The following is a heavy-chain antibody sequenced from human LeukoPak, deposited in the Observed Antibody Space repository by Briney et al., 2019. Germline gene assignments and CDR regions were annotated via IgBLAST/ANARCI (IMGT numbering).Heavy chain of an antibody. J-gene: IGHJ4*02. Sequence: PETLSLTCTVSGGSISSYYWSWIRQPPGKGLEWIGYIYYSGSTNYNPSLKSRVTISVDTSKNQFSLKLSSVTAADTAVYYCARYYDSSGYYLGWYFDYWGQGTLVTVSS. CDR3: ARYYDSSGYYLGWYFDY. D-gene: IGHD3-22*01. CDR2: IYYSGST. V-gene: IGHV4-59*01. CDR1: GGSISSYY.